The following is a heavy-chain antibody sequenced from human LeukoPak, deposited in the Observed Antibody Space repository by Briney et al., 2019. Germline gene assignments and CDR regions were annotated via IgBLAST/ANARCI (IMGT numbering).Heavy chain of an antibody. J-gene: IGHJ4*02. D-gene: IGHD2-15*01. CDR3: AGEDRYCSGGSCYS. CDR2: IYTSGST. V-gene: IGHV4-61*02. CDR1: GGSISSGSYY. Sequence: PSETLSLTCTVSGGSISSGSYYWSWIRQPAGKGLEWIGRIYTSGSTNYNPSLKSRVIVSVDTSKNQFSLKLSSVTAADTAVYYCAGEDRYCSGGSCYSWGQGTLVTVSS.